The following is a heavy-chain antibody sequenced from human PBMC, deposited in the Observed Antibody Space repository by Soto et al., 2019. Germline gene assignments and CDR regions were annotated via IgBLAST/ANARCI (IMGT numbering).Heavy chain of an antibody. D-gene: IGHD3-3*01. J-gene: IGHJ6*02. V-gene: IGHV3-53*01. CDR3: ARARGYDFWSGYPGGPMDV. CDR1: GFTVSSNC. Sequence: GGSLRLSCAASGFTVSSNCMSWVRQAPGKGLEWVSVIYSGGSTYYADSVKGRFTISRDNSKNTLYLQMNSLRAEDTAVYYCARARGYDFWSGYPGGPMDVWGQGTTVTVSS. CDR2: IYSGGST.